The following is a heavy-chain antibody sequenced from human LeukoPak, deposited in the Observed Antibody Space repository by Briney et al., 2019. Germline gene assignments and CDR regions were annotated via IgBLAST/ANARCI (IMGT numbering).Heavy chain of an antibody. CDR2: FDPEDGET. CDR3: ATDRFGGGWYPPPFDY. Sequence: GASVKVSCKVSGYTLTELSMHWVRQAPGKGVEWMGGFDPEDGETIYAQKFQGRVTMTEDTSTDTAYMELSSLRSEDTAVYYCATDRFGGGWYPPPFDYWGQGTLVTVSS. V-gene: IGHV1-24*01. CDR1: GYTLTELS. J-gene: IGHJ4*02. D-gene: IGHD6-19*01.